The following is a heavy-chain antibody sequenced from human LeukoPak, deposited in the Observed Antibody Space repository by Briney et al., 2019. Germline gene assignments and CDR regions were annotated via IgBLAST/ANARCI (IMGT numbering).Heavy chain of an antibody. CDR2: VYHSGIT. D-gene: IGHD2-2*02. V-gene: IGHV4-38-2*02. Sequence: SETLSLTCTVSGYSIRSGYYWGWIRQPPGKGLEWIGSVYHSGITYYNPSLKSRVTISADTSKNQFSLKLSSVTAADTAVYYCATVGAWSYTVYYFDYWGQGTLVTVSS. J-gene: IGHJ4*02. CDR3: ATVGAWSYTVYYFDY. CDR1: GYSIRSGYY.